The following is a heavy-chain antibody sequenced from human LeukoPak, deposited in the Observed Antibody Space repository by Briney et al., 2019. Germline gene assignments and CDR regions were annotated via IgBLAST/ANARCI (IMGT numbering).Heavy chain of an antibody. CDR1: GFTFDDYA. J-gene: IGHJ5*02. V-gene: IGHV3-43D*04. Sequence: PGGYLRLSCAASGFTFDDYAMHWVRQAPGKGLEWVSLISWDGGSTYYADSVKGRFTISRDNSKNSLYLQMNSLRAEDTALYYCAKALTYYDFWNGFDPWGQGTLVTVSS. D-gene: IGHD3-3*01. CDR2: ISWDGGST. CDR3: AKALTYYDFWNGFDP.